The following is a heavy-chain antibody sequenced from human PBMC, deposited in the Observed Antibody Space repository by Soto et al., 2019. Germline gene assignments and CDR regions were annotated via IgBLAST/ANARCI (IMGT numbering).Heavy chain of an antibody. CDR1: VYSIGRCYY. J-gene: IGHJ6*02. V-gene: IGHV4-38-2*01. CDR3: ARTFDYYGMDV. Sequence: SQTLSLTCSVSVYSIGRCYYWAGIRQSPGKGLEWIGSIYHAGSVYYNPSLNGRVALSMDTSKNHFSLKLTSVTAADTAVYYCARTFDYYGMDVWGQGTTVTVSS. CDR2: IYHAGSV.